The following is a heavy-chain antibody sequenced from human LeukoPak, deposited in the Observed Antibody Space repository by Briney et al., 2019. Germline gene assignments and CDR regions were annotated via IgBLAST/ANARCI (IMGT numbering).Heavy chain of an antibody. Sequence: GGSLRLSCVVSGFTFSSYDMSWVRQAPGKGLEWVANIKQDGSDKNYMDSVKGRFTISRDNAKNSLYLQMNSLRAEDTAVYYCARGGRYGCFDYWGQGTLVTVSS. J-gene: IGHJ4*02. CDR2: IKQDGSDK. D-gene: IGHD5-18*01. CDR1: GFTFSSYD. V-gene: IGHV3-7*01. CDR3: ARGGRYGCFDY.